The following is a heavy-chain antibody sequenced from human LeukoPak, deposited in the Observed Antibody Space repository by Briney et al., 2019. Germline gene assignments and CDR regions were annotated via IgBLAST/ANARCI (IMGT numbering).Heavy chain of an antibody. Sequence: PGGSLRLSCATYGFTFTNYWMSWVRQAPGKVPEWVASINQDGSEKYYVDSVKGRFTISRDNAKNSLYLQMNSLRAEDTAVYYCARGAYYYEDWGQGTLVTVSS. V-gene: IGHV3-7*01. CDR3: ARGAYYYED. J-gene: IGHJ4*02. CDR2: INQDGSEK. D-gene: IGHD3-22*01. CDR1: GFTFTNYW.